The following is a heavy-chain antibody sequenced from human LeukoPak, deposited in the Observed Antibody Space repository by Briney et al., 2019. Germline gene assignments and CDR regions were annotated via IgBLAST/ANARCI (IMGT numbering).Heavy chain of an antibody. Sequence: PGGSLRLSCAASGFTFSSYSMNWVRQAPGKGLEWVSSISSSSSYIYYADSVKGRFTISRDNAKNSLYLQMNSLRAEDTAVYYCARDWSGSYWEAAFDIWGQGTMVTVSS. CDR1: GFTFSSYS. V-gene: IGHV3-21*01. J-gene: IGHJ3*02. D-gene: IGHD1-26*01. CDR2: ISSSSSYI. CDR3: ARDWSGSYWEAAFDI.